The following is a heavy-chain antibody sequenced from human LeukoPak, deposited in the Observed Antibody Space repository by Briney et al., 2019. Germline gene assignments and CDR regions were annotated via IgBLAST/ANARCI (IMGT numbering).Heavy chain of an antibody. CDR2: ISSSGSTI. V-gene: IGHV3-48*03. CDR1: GFTFSSYE. D-gene: IGHD3-9*01. J-gene: IGHJ4*02. CDR3: ARGGTRHYDILTGYYLITQYLDY. Sequence: PGGSLRLSCAASGFTFSSYEINWVRQAPGKGLEWVSYISSSGSTIYYADSVKGRFTISRDNAKNSLYLQMNSLRAEDTAVYYCARGGTRHYDILTGYYLITQYLDYGGQGTLVTVSS.